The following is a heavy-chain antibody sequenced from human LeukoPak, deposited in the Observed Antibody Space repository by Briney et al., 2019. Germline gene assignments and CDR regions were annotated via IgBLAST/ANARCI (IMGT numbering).Heavy chain of an antibody. J-gene: IGHJ4*02. D-gene: IGHD5-12*01. CDR3: ARDLSGYDPFDY. CDR1: GYSISNGYY. CDR2: IYHSGDT. Sequence: SETLSLTCTVSGYSISNGYYWGWIRPPPGKGLEWIGTIYHSGDTYYNPSLKSRVTISVDMSKNQFSLMLSSVTATDTAVYYCARDLSGYDPFDYWGQGTLVTVSS. V-gene: IGHV4-38-2*02.